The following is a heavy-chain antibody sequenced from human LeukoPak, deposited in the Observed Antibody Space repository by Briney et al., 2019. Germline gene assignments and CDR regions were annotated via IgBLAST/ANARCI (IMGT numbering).Heavy chain of an antibody. D-gene: IGHD2-2*01. CDR3: ARAADIVVVPAAMQWYFQH. CDR1: GFTFSDYY. J-gene: IGHJ1*01. V-gene: IGHV3-69-1*01. Sequence: GGSLRLTCAASGFTFSDYYMNWVRQAPGKGLEWVSSISSSVIIYYAASVKGRLTISRDNAKNSLYLQMNSLRAEDTAVYYCARAADIVVVPAAMQWYFQHWGQGTLVTVSS. CDR2: ISSSVII.